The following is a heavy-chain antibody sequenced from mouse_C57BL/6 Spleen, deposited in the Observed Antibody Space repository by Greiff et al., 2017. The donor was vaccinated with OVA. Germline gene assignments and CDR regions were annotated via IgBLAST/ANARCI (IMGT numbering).Heavy chain of an antibody. J-gene: IGHJ3*01. Sequence: EVKLVESGGDLVKPGGSLKLSCAASGFTFSSYGMSWVRQTPDKRLEWVATISSGGSYTYYPDSVKGRFTISRDNAKNTLYLQMSSLKAEDTAMYYGARRLTGTWFAYWGQGTLVTVSA. CDR3: ARRLTGTWFAY. CDR2: ISSGGSYT. V-gene: IGHV5-6*02. D-gene: IGHD4-1*01. CDR1: GFTFSSYG.